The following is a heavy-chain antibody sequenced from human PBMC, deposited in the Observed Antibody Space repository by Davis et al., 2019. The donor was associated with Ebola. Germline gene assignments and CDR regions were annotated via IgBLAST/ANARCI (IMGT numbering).Heavy chain of an antibody. CDR2: ISYDGSNK. Sequence: GESLKISCAASGFTFSSYAMHWVRQAPGKGLEWVAVISYDGSNKYYADSVKGRFTISRDNSKNTLYLQMNSLRAEDTAVYYCARDSGWYCSSTSCLMDVWGKGTTVTVSS. V-gene: IGHV3-30-3*01. CDR3: ARDSGWYCSSTSCLMDV. J-gene: IGHJ6*04. CDR1: GFTFSSYA. D-gene: IGHD2-2*01.